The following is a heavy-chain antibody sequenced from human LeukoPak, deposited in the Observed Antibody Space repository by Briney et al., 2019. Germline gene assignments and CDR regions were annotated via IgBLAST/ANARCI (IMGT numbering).Heavy chain of an antibody. Sequence: SETLSLTCTVSGGSISSYHWSWIRQPPGKGLEWIGYIYYSGSTNYNPSLKSRVTISVDTSKNQFSLKLSSVTAADTAVYYCARVRVGYSSSSFDYWGQGTLVTVSS. J-gene: IGHJ4*02. CDR3: ARVRVGYSSSSFDY. CDR1: GGSISSYH. CDR2: IYYSGST. V-gene: IGHV4-59*01. D-gene: IGHD6-6*01.